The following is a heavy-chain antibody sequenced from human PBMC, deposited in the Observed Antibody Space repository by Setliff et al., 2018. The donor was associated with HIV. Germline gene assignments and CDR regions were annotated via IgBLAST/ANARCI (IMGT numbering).Heavy chain of an antibody. Sequence: KASETLSLTCTVSGGSISSYYWSWIRQPPGKGLEWIGYIYYSGSTNYNPSLKSRVTISVDTSKNQFSLKLNSVTAADTAIYYCARQVSIPGVAITPVDYWGQGALVTVSS. CDR3: ARQVSIPGVAITPVDY. V-gene: IGHV4-59*08. D-gene: IGHD5-12*01. CDR2: IYYSGST. CDR1: GGSISSYY. J-gene: IGHJ4*02.